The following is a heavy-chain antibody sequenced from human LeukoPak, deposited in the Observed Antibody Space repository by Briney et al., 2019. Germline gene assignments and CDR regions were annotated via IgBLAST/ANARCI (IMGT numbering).Heavy chain of an antibody. J-gene: IGHJ4*02. V-gene: IGHV4-59*01. Sequence: SETLSLTCTVSGDSISSYYWSWIRQPPGKGLEWIGYIYYSGSTNYNPSLRSRVTISVDTSKNQFSLKLSSVTAADTAVYYCARARGYSGYAYFDYWGQGTLVTVSS. D-gene: IGHD5-12*01. CDR1: GDSISSYY. CDR3: ARARGYSGYAYFDY. CDR2: IYYSGST.